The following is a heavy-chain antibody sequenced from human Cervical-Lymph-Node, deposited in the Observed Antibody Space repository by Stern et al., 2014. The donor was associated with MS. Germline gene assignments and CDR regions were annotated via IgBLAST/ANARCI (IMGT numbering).Heavy chain of an antibody. Sequence: EVQLVQSGAEVKKPGESLKISCNGSGYTYTNSWIAWVRQMPGKGLEWMGIILPGDSEARYSPSFQGRVTISADKSIKTAYLQWASLKVSDTAMYFCATASVRGSNYPDAFDLWGQGTMITVSS. CDR2: ILPGDSEA. CDR3: ATASVRGSNYPDAFDL. J-gene: IGHJ3*01. V-gene: IGHV5-51*01. D-gene: IGHD3-10*01. CDR1: GYTYTNSW.